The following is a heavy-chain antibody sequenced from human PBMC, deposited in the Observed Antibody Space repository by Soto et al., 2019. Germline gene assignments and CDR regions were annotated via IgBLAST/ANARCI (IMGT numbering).Heavy chain of an antibody. CDR3: ERESPTRYCSGGSCSEPNWFDP. CDR2: IYYSGST. V-gene: IGHV4-59*01. CDR1: GGSISSYY. Sequence: SETLSLTCTVSGGSISSYYWSWIRQPPGKGLEWIGYIYYSGSTNYNPSLKSRVTISVDTSKNQFSLKLSSVTAADTAVYYCERESPTRYCSGGSCSEPNWFDPWGQGTRVAVCS. J-gene: IGHJ5*02. D-gene: IGHD2-15*01.